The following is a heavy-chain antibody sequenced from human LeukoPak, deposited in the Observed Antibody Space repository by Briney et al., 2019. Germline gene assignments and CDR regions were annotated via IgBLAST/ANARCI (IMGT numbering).Heavy chain of an antibody. V-gene: IGHV4-59*01. CDR2: IYYSGST. Sequence: PSETLSLTCTVSGGSISSYYWSWIRQPPGKGLEWIGYIYYSGSTNYNPSLKSRVTISVDTSKNQFSLKLSSVTAADTAVYYCARGPAAGTDYYYYYYMDVWGKGTTVTVSS. D-gene: IGHD6-13*01. J-gene: IGHJ6*03. CDR3: ARGPAAGTDYYYYYYMDV. CDR1: GGSISSYY.